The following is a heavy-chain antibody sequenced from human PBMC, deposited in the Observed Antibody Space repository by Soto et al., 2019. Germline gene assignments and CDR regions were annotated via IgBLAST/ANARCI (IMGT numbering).Heavy chain of an antibody. D-gene: IGHD3-3*01. V-gene: IGHV3-23*01. CDR1: GFTFSSYA. CDR3: AKEFQYLAILYPSYFDY. J-gene: IGHJ4*02. Sequence: GGSLRLSCAASGFTFSSYAMSWVRQAPGKGLEWVSAISGSGGSTYYADSVKGRFTISRDNSKNTLYLQMNSLRAEDTAVYYCAKEFQYLAILYPSYFDYWGQGTLVTVSS. CDR2: ISGSGGST.